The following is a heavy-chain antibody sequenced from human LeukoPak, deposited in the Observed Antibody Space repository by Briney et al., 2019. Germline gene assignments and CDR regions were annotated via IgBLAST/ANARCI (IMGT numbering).Heavy chain of an antibody. Sequence: ASVKVSCKASGYTFTSYGISWVRQAPGQGLEWMGWTSAYNGNTNYAQKLQGRVTMTTDTSTSTAYMELRSLRSEDTAIYYCARIRDGYNDAYDLWGQGTVVTVPS. D-gene: IGHD5-24*01. CDR3: ARIRDGYNDAYDL. CDR1: GYTFTSYG. CDR2: TSAYNGNT. J-gene: IGHJ3*01. V-gene: IGHV1-18*01.